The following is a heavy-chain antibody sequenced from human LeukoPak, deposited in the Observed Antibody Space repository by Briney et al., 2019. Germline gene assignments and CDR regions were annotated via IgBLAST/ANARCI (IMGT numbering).Heavy chain of an antibody. D-gene: IGHD2-2*01. CDR3: ARGHYCSSTSCLNWFDP. V-gene: IGHV4-30-2*01. Sequence: SETLSLTCAVSGGSISSGGYSWSWIRQPPGKGLEWIGYIYHSGSTYYNPSLKSRVTILVDTSKNQFSLKLSSVTAADTAVYYCARGHYCSSTSCLNWFDPWGQGTLVTVSS. CDR2: IYHSGST. CDR1: GGSISSGGYS. J-gene: IGHJ5*02.